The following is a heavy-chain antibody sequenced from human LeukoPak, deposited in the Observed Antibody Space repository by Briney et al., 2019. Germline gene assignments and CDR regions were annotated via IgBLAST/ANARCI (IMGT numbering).Heavy chain of an antibody. CDR1: GYGFTGYY. V-gene: IGHV1-2*06. J-gene: IGHJ4*02. CDR3: AIARLAVAGGTSYYFDS. CDR2: INPNSGGT. D-gene: IGHD6-19*01. Sequence: ASVKVSCKASGYGFTGYYMHWVRQAPGQGLEWMGRINPNSGGTNYAQKFQGRVTMTRDTSISTAFMELSRLRSDATAVYYCAIARLAVAGGTSYYFDSWGQGTLVTVSS.